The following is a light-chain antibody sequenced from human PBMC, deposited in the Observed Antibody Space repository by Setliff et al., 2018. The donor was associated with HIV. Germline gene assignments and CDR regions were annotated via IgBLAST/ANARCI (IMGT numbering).Light chain of an antibody. V-gene: IGLV2-14*01. CDR1: SSDVGGYNY. CDR3: SSYTSSSTRV. CDR2: DVS. J-gene: IGLJ1*01. Sequence: QSALTQPASVSGSPGQSITISCTGTSSDVGGYNYVSWHQQHPGKAPKLMIYDVSKRPSGVSNRFSGSKSGNTASLTISGLQAEDEADYYCSSYTSSSTRVFGTGTKVTVL.